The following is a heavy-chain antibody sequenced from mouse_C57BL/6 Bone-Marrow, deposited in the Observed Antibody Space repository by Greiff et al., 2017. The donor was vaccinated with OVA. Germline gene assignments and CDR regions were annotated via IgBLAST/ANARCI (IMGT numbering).Heavy chain of an antibody. D-gene: IGHD2-4*01. Sequence: QVQLQQPGAELVKPGASVKMSCKASGYTFTSYWITWVKPRPGQGLEWIGDIYPGSGSTNYHEKFKSKATLTVDTSSSTAYMQLSSLTSEDSAVYYCARDYEYDGWYFDVWGTGTTVTVSS. V-gene: IGHV1-55*01. CDR2: IYPGSGST. J-gene: IGHJ1*03. CDR3: ARDYEYDGWYFDV. CDR1: GYTFTSYW.